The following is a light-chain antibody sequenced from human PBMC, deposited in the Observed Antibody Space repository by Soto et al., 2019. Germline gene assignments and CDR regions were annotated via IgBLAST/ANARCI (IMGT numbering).Light chain of an antibody. CDR3: QQYNNFWT. CDR2: DAS. CDR1: QSISSW. Sequence: DIQMTQSPSALSAPVGGRVTITCRASQSISSWLAWYQQKLGKAPMLLFYDASYLERGSPSRSGGSGSGTEFTLTISDLQPDDLGTYYCQQYNNFWTFGPGNKVEI. V-gene: IGKV1-5*01. J-gene: IGKJ1*01.